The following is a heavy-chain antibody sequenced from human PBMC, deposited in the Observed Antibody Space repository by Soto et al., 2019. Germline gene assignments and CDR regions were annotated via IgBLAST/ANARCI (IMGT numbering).Heavy chain of an antibody. V-gene: IGHV3-15*01. Sequence: EVQLVESGGGLVQPGESLRLSCTTSGLSFSGAWMYWVRQAPGKGPEWVGRIKSKTYGETTDYSSPVRGRFTISRADSKGTLFLQMDHLRTDDTAVCFCAIPSGQIVGLPWPSSWGQGALVTVSS. D-gene: IGHD2-21*01. J-gene: IGHJ4*02. CDR2: IKSKTYGETT. CDR1: GLSFSGAW. CDR3: AIPSGQIVGLPWPSS.